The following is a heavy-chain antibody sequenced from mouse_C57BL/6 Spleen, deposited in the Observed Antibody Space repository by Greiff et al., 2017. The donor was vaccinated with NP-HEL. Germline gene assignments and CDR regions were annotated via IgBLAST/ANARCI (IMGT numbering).Heavy chain of an antibody. CDR2: INPNYGTT. J-gene: IGHJ1*03. CDR3: ATGPYEEYFDI. V-gene: IGHV1-39*01. CDR1: GYSFTDYN. D-gene: IGHD2-12*01. Sequence: VQLQQSGPELVKPGASVKISCKASGYSFTDYNMNWVKQSNGKSLEWIGVINPNYGTTSYNQKFKGKATLTVDQSSSTAYMQLHSLASEDSEVDYCATGPYEEYFDIWGTGTTVTVSS.